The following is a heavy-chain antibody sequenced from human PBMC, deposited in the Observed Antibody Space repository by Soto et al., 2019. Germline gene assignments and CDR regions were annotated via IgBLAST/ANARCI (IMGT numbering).Heavy chain of an antibody. CDR2: ISGSGGNT. V-gene: IGHV3-23*01. D-gene: IGHD4-17*01. Sequence: PGGSLRLSCAASGFTFSSYAMSWVRQAPGKGLECVSTISGSGGNTYYADSVRGRFTISRDNSKNTLYLHINSLRAEDTAVYYCAKDSPGDYGASDIWGQGTMVTVSS. CDR3: AKDSPGDYGASDI. CDR1: GFTFSSYA. J-gene: IGHJ3*02.